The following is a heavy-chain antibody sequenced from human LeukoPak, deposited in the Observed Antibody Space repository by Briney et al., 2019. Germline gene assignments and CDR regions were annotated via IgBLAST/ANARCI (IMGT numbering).Heavy chain of an antibody. J-gene: IGHJ6*03. Sequence: ASVKVSCKASGYSFTDYYMHWVRQAPGQGLEWMGWINPNNGGTNYAQKFQGRVTMTRDTSISTAYMELSRLRSDDTAVYYCVRQYFYNYYMDVWGKGTTVTVSS. CDR2: INPNNGGT. CDR3: VRQYFYNYYMDV. CDR1: GYSFTDYY. V-gene: IGHV1-2*02.